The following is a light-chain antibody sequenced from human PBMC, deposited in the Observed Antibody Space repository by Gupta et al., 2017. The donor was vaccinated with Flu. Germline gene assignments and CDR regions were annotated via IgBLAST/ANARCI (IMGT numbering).Light chain of an antibody. CDR2: GAT. Sequence: DIHMTQSPSSLSASLGDRVTITCWTSQSISCDLNWYQQKPGKAPKLLSYGATSLESGVPSRFSGSGSGTDCTLTKSSVKPEDVATYYCQPRNRTPLTFGQGTKVEI. CDR1: QSISCD. V-gene: IGKV1-39*01. J-gene: IGKJ1*01. CDR3: QPRNRTPLT.